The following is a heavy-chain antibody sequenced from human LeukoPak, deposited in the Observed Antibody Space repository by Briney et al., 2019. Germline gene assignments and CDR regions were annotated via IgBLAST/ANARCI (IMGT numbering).Heavy chain of an antibody. CDR3: ARDYELKHYYDSSGYYRAPWDY. D-gene: IGHD3-22*01. CDR2: ISAYNGNT. J-gene: IGHJ4*02. Sequence: ASVKVSCKASGYTFTIYGISWVRQAPGQGLEWMGWISAYNGNTNYAQKLQGRVTMTTDTSTSTAYMEPRSLRSDDTAVYYCARDYELKHYYDSSGYYRAPWDYWGQGTLVTVSS. CDR1: GYTFTIYG. V-gene: IGHV1-18*01.